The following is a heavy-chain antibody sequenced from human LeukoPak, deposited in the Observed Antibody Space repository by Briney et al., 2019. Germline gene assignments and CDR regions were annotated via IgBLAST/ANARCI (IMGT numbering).Heavy chain of an antibody. J-gene: IGHJ4*02. CDR3: ARDGSPGSGWSLDY. CDR2: ISSSGGTI. V-gene: IGHV3-11*04. Sequence: PGGSLRLSCAASGFTFSDYFMSWIRQAPGKGLEWVSYISSSGGTIYYADSVKGRFTISRDNAKNSLYLQMNSLRAEDTAVYYCARDGSPGSGWSLDYWGQGTLVTVSS. CDR1: GFTFSDYF. D-gene: IGHD6-19*01.